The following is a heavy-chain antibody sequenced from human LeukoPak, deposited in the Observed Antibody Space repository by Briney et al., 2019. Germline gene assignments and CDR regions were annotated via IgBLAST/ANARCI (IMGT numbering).Heavy chain of an antibody. CDR3: ARERVSYGYDWFDP. V-gene: IGHV1-69*13. CDR2: IIPIFGTA. CDR1: GGTFSSYA. Sequence: GASVKVSCKASGGTFSSYAISWVRQAPGQGLEWMGGIIPIFGTANYAQKFQGRVTITADESTSTAYMELSSLRSEDTAVYYCARERVSYGYDWFDPWGQGTLVTVSS. D-gene: IGHD5-18*01. J-gene: IGHJ5*02.